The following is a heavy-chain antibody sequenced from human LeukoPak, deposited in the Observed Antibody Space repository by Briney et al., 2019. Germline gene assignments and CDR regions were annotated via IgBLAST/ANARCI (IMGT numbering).Heavy chain of an antibody. Sequence: PGGSLRLSCAASGFTFSSYAMSWVRQAPGKGLEWVSAISGSGGSTYYADSVKGRFTISRDNSKNTLYLQMNSLRAEDTAVYYCAKDQAPYSSSWYGEGFDPWGQGTLVTVSS. D-gene: IGHD6-13*01. J-gene: IGHJ5*02. CDR1: GFTFSSYA. CDR3: AKDQAPYSSSWYGEGFDP. V-gene: IGHV3-23*01. CDR2: ISGSGGST.